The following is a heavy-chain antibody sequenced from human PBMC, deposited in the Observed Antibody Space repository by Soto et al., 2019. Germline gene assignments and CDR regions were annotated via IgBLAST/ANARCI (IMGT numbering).Heavy chain of an antibody. Sequence: GGSLILSCAASGCSFSNYEMNWVRQAPGKGLEWVAYISSSGTTVHYADSVGGRFTVSRDNARNSLYLQMNTLRVEDTALYYCARDRAAGGYWGQGTLVTVSS. J-gene: IGHJ4*02. CDR3: ARDRAAGGY. CDR2: ISSSGTTV. V-gene: IGHV3-48*03. D-gene: IGHD6-13*01. CDR1: GCSFSNYE.